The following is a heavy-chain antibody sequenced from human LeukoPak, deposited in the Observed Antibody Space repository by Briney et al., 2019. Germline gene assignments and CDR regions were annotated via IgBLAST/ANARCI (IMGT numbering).Heavy chain of an antibody. CDR1: GYPISSGYY. D-gene: IGHD4-17*01. CDR2: IYHSGST. V-gene: IGHV4-38-2*01. J-gene: IGHJ4*02. Sequence: PSETLSLTCAVSGYPISSGYYWGWIRQPPGKGLEWIGSIYHSGSTYYNPSLKSRVTISVDTSKNQFSLKLSSVTAADTAVYYCARALDYGDYPFDYWGQGTLVTVSS. CDR3: ARALDYGDYPFDY.